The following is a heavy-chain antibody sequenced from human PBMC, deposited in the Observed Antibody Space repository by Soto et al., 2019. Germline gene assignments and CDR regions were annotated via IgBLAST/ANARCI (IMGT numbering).Heavy chain of an antibody. D-gene: IGHD4-17*01. V-gene: IGHV3-23*01. CDR3: AKTTTLDRAFDI. CDR2: ISGSGGST. Sequence: GGSLRLSCAGSGFTFSSYDMSWVRQAPGKGLECVSGISGSGGSTYYADSVKGRFTISRDNSKNTLYLQMNSLRAEDTAVYYCAKTTTLDRAFDIWGQGTMVTVS. J-gene: IGHJ3*02. CDR1: GFTFSSYD.